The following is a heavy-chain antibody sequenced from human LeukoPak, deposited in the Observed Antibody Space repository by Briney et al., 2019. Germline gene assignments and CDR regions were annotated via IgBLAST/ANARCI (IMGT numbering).Heavy chain of an antibody. Sequence: SQTLSLTCTVSGGSISSYYWQWIRQPPGNRLEWIGYVYYSGSTDYNPSLKSRVTISVDTSKNQFSLRLTSVTAADTAVYYCARGEPRIARPGAPPFDLWGRGTLVTVSS. CDR2: VYYSGST. J-gene: IGHJ2*01. CDR1: GGSISSYY. V-gene: IGHV4-59*01. D-gene: IGHD6-13*01. CDR3: ARGEPRIARPGAPPFDL.